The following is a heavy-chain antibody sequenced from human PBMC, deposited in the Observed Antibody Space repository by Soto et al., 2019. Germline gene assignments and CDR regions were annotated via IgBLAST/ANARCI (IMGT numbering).Heavy chain of an antibody. V-gene: IGHV4-31*03. Sequence: SETLSLTCTVSGGSISSGGYYWSWIRQHPGKGLEWIGYIYYSGSTYYNPSLKSRVTISVDTSKNQFSLKLSSVTAADTAVYYCARLAPSYDSSGYYYGFFDYWGQGTLVTVSS. CDR3: ARLAPSYDSSGYYYGFFDY. CDR2: IYYSGST. D-gene: IGHD3-22*01. CDR1: GGSISSGGYY. J-gene: IGHJ4*02.